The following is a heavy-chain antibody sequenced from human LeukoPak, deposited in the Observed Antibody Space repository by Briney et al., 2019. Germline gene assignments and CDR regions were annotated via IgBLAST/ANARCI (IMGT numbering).Heavy chain of an antibody. CDR1: GFTFRSYG. Sequence: GGSLRLSCAASGFTFRSYGMHWVRQAPGKGLEGVAVIWYDGSNKYYADYVKGRFTISRDNSKNTLYLQMNSLRAEDTAVYYCARDRANYYVDAFDIWGQGTMVTVSS. CDR3: ARDRANYYVDAFDI. V-gene: IGHV3-33*01. D-gene: IGHD1-26*01. J-gene: IGHJ3*02. CDR2: IWYDGSNK.